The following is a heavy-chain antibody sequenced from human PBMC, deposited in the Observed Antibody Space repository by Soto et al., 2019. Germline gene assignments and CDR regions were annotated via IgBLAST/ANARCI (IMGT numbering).Heavy chain of an antibody. J-gene: IGHJ3*02. CDR1: GFTFSSYG. CDR3: PKEGGHIFTGWLAINM. CDR2: IWYDGSNK. D-gene: IGHD3-9*01. Sequence: QVQLVESGGGVVQPGRSLRLSCVASGFTFSSYGMHWVRQAPGKGLEWVSVIWYDGSNKYYADSVKGRFTISRDNSNYTLYLQMVSFRAEVTTVYYCPKEGGHIFTGWLAINMRGKWTIVTVSS. V-gene: IGHV3-33*06.